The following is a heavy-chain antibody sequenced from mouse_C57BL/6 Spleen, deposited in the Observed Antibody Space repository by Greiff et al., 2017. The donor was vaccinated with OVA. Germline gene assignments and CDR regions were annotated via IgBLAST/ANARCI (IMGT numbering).Heavy chain of an antibody. CDR2: IDPSDSYT. Sequence: QVQLQQPGAELVMPGASVKLSCKASGYTFTSYWMHWVKQRPGQGLEWIGEIDPSDSYTNYNQKFKGKSTLTVDKSSSTAYMQLSSLTSEDSAVYYCARWGSGTGWYFDVWGTGTTVTVSS. V-gene: IGHV1-69*01. CDR1: GYTFTSYW. CDR3: ARWGSGTGWYFDV. J-gene: IGHJ1*03. D-gene: IGHD3-3*01.